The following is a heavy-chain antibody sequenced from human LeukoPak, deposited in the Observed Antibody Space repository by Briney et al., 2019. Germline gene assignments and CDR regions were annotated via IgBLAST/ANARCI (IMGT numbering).Heavy chain of an antibody. D-gene: IGHD2-8*01. CDR2: ISYDGSNK. Sequence: GGSLGLSCAASGFTFSSYGMHWVRQAPGKGLEWVAVISYDGSNKYYADSVKDRFTISRDNSKNTLYLQMNSLRAEDTAVYYCAKVLGVGPYYYYGMDVWGQGTTVTVSS. V-gene: IGHV3-30*18. CDR3: AKVLGVGPYYYYGMDV. J-gene: IGHJ6*02. CDR1: GFTFSSYG.